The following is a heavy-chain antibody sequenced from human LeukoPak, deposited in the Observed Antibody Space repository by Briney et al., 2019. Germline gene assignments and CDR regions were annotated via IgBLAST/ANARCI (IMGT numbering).Heavy chain of an antibody. Sequence: SETLSLTCTVSGGSISSSSYYWGWIRQPPGKGLEWIGSIYYSGSTYYNPSLKSRVTISVDTSKNQFSLKLSSVTAADTAVYYCARHEVVVVPAAKLNWFDPWGQGTLVTVS. CDR1: GGSISSSSYY. CDR3: ARHEVVVVPAAKLNWFDP. V-gene: IGHV4-39*01. D-gene: IGHD2-2*01. J-gene: IGHJ5*02. CDR2: IYYSGST.